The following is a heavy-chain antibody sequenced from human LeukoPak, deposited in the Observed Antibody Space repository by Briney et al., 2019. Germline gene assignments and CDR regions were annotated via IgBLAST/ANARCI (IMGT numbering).Heavy chain of an antibody. V-gene: IGHV7-4-1*02. CDR3: ARTRVFFYYYYMDV. Sequence: EASVKVSCKASGYTFTSYAMNWVRQAPGQGLEWMGWINTNTGNPTYAQGFTGRFVFSLDTSVSTAYLQISSLKAEDTAVYYCARTRVFFYYYYMDVWGKGTTVTVSS. J-gene: IGHJ6*03. CDR2: INTNTGNP. D-gene: IGHD2-8*01. CDR1: GYTFTSYA.